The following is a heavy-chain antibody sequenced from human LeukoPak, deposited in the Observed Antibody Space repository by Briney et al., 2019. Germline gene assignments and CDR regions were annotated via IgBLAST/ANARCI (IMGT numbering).Heavy chain of an antibody. V-gene: IGHV3-30*04. CDR1: GFTFSSYA. D-gene: IGHD3-22*01. CDR2: ISYDGSNK. CDR3: ARGRRVGITMIVVVNYYMDV. Sequence: GRSLRLSCAASGFTFSSYAMHWVRQAPGKGLEWVAVISYDGSNKYYADSVKGRFTISRDNSKNTLYLQMNSLRAEDTAVYYCARGRRVGITMIVVVNYYMDVWGKGTTVTVSS. J-gene: IGHJ6*03.